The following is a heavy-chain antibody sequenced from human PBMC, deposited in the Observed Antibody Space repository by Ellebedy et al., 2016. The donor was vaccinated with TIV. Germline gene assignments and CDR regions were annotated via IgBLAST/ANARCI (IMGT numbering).Heavy chain of an antibody. CDR3: AKVGSGWSLDI. D-gene: IGHD6-13*01. Sequence: GESLKISXAVSGFPLRSHTMNWVRQAPGKGLEWVSSIDSSGNFIYYGDSVKGRFTISRDTAKNSLYLQMDSLTVGDTAVYYCAKVGSGWSLDIWGQGTMVSVSS. J-gene: IGHJ3*02. V-gene: IGHV3-21*01. CDR2: IDSSGNFI. CDR1: GFPLRSHT.